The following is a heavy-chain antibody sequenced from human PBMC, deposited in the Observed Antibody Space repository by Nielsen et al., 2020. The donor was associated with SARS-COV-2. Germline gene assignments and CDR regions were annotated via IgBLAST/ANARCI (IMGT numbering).Heavy chain of an antibody. V-gene: IGHV5-51*01. CDR1: GCSFTSYW. Sequence: GESLKISCKGSGCSFTSYWIGWVRQMPGKGLEWMGIIYPGDSDTRYSPSFQGQVTISADKSISTAYLQWSSLKASDTAMHYCARSILGYCSSTSCYKHYYYYGMDVWGQGTTVTVSS. CDR2: IYPGDSDT. CDR3: ARSILGYCSSTSCYKHYYYYGMDV. D-gene: IGHD2-2*02. J-gene: IGHJ6*02.